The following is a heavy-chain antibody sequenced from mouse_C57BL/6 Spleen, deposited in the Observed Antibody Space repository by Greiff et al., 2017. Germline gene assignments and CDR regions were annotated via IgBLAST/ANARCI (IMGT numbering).Heavy chain of an antibody. Sequence: VQLKESGAELVRPGASVTLSCKASGYTFTDYEMHWVKQTPVHGLEWIGAIDPGTGGTAYNQKFKGKAILTADKSSSTAYMELRSLTSEDSAVYYWTRCTTVVEGYFDYWGQGTTLTVSS. CDR3: TRCTTVVEGYFDY. V-gene: IGHV1-15*01. J-gene: IGHJ2*01. D-gene: IGHD1-1*01. CDR1: GYTFTDYE. CDR2: IDPGTGGT.